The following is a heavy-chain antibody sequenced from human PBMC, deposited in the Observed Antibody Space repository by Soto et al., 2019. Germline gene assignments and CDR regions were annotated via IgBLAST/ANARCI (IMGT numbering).Heavy chain of an antibody. V-gene: IGHV3-7*05. CDR3: SGGVVVAAPFDY. CDR2: IKQDGSEK. Sequence: GGSLRLSCAASGFTFSSYWMSWVRQAPGKGLEWVANIKQDGSEKYYVDSVKGRFTISRDNAKNSLYLQMNSLRAEDTAVYYCSGGVVVAAPFDYWGQGTLVTFSS. J-gene: IGHJ4*02. CDR1: GFTFSSYW. D-gene: IGHD2-15*01.